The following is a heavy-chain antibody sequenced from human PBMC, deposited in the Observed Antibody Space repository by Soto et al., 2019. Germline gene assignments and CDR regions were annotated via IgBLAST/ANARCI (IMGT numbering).Heavy chain of an antibody. CDR1: GGSISSYY. D-gene: IGHD2-15*01. Sequence: SETLSLTCTVSGGSISSYYWSWIRQPPGKGLEWIGYIYYSGSTNYNPSLKSRVTLSVDTSKNQFSLKLSSVTAADTAVYYCARVNYGYCSGGRCYSDVSLFDYWGQGTLVTVSS. J-gene: IGHJ4*02. CDR2: IYYSGST. V-gene: IGHV4-59*12. CDR3: ARVNYGYCSGGRCYSDVSLFDY.